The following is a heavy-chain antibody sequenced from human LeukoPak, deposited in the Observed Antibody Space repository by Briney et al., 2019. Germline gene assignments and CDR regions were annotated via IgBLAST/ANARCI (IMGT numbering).Heavy chain of an antibody. CDR2: INSDGSST. D-gene: IGHD3-9*01. J-gene: IGHJ4*02. CDR1: GFTFSDYW. CDR3: ARGLDETGSLYFDY. Sequence: GGSLRLSCAASGFTFSDYWMHWVRQAPGKGLVWVSRINSDGSSTSYADSVKGRFTMSRDNTKNTLYLQMNSLRAEDTAVFYCARGLDETGSLYFDYWGQGTLVTVSS. V-gene: IGHV3-74*01.